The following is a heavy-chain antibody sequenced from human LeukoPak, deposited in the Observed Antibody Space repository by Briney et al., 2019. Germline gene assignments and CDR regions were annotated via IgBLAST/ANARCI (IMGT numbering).Heavy chain of an antibody. J-gene: IGHJ3*02. CDR3: ARDRRITGTRGAFDI. D-gene: IGHD1-7*01. Sequence: HPGGSLRLSCAASGFTFSSYAMSWVRQAPGKGLEWVSAISGSGGSTYYADSVKGRFTISRDNSKNTLYLQMNSLRAEDTAVYYCARDRRITGTRGAFDIWGQGTMVTVSS. CDR2: ISGSGGST. CDR1: GFTFSSYA. V-gene: IGHV3-23*01.